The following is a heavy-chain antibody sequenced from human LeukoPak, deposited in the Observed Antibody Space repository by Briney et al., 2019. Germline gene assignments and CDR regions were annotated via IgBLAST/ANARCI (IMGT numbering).Heavy chain of an antibody. Sequence: GGSLRLSCAASGFIFSSRAMGWARQAPGKGLEWVSGISPSGGSTYYADSVKGRFTISRDKSKNTLYVQMKSLSAEDTAVYYCVTDYLQGRYCDNWGQGTLVTVSS. CDR2: ISPSGGST. CDR3: VTDYLQGRYCDN. D-gene: IGHD6-19*01. CDR1: GFIFSSRA. J-gene: IGHJ4*02. V-gene: IGHV3-23*01.